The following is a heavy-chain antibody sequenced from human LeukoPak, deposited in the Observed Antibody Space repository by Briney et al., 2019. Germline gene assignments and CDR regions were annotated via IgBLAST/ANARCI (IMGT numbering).Heavy chain of an antibody. CDR2: ISGSGHRT. D-gene: IGHD6-25*01. Sequence: GGSLRLSCAASVFTFSTYAMSWVRQAPGKGLEWASGISGSGHRTYYADSLKGRFTISRDNSKSTLYLQMNSLTAEDTAVYYCAKLTTAAAGLFDYWGQGTLVTVSS. J-gene: IGHJ4*02. CDR3: AKLTTAAAGLFDY. CDR1: VFTFSTYA. V-gene: IGHV3-23*01.